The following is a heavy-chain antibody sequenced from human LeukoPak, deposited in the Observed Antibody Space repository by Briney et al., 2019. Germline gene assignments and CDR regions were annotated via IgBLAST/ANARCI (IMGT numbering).Heavy chain of an antibody. Sequence: GASVKVSCKASGYTFTAYYMHWVRQAPGQGLEWMGWINPNSGGTNFARKFQGRVTMTRDTSISTAYMELSRLRSDDTAVYNCARGSPRGYCSSTGCYPFFDYWGQGTLVTVSS. CDR1: GYTFTAYY. CDR2: INPNSGGT. D-gene: IGHD2-2*01. V-gene: IGHV1-2*02. J-gene: IGHJ4*02. CDR3: ARGSPRGYCSSTGCYPFFDY.